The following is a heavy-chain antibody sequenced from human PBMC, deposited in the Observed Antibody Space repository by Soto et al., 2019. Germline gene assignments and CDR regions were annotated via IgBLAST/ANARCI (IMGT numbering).Heavy chain of an antibody. CDR1: GYTFTSYA. D-gene: IGHD4-17*01. Sequence: ASVKVSCKASGYTFTSYAMHWVRQAPGQRLEWMGWINAGNGNTKYSQKFQGRVTITRDTSASTAYMELSSLRSEDTAVYYCARSYARGSHYGDYDPNFGYWGQGTLVTVSS. V-gene: IGHV1-3*01. CDR3: ARSYARGSHYGDYDPNFGY. CDR2: INAGNGNT. J-gene: IGHJ4*02.